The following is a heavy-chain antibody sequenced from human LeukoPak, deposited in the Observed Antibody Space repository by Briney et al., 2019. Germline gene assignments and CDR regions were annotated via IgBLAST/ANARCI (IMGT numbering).Heavy chain of an antibody. Sequence: VKVSCKASGYTFTGYYMHWVRQAPGQGLEWMGLINPSGSSTSYAQKFQGRVTMTEDTSTDTAYMELSSLRSEDTAVYYCATDLSGYYLTYFDYWGQGTLVTVSS. CDR1: GYTFTGYY. CDR2: INPSGSST. J-gene: IGHJ4*02. CDR3: ATDLSGYYLTYFDY. V-gene: IGHV1-46*01. D-gene: IGHD3-22*01.